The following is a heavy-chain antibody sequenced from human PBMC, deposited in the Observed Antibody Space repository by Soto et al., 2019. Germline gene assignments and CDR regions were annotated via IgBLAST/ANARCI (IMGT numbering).Heavy chain of an antibody. CDR3: ARKGAAASYAHYYMDV. V-gene: IGHV4-59*01. Sequence: PSETLSLTCTVSGCSISPYYRSWIRQPPGKGLEWIGYVYYSGNTNYNPSLESRVTISVDTSRNRFSLNLTSATAADTAVYYCARKGAAASYAHYYMDVWGRGTAVT. D-gene: IGHD6-13*01. J-gene: IGHJ6*03. CDR1: GCSISPYY. CDR2: VYYSGNT.